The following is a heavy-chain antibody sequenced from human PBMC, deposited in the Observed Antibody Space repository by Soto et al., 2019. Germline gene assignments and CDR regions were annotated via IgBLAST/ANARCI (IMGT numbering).Heavy chain of an antibody. J-gene: IGHJ4*02. CDR1: GYIFTDYS. CDR2: FNPNSSDT. CDR3: PREASAVISLDY. V-gene: IGHV1-2*01. D-gene: IGHD6-19*01. Sequence: ASVKVSCKASGYIFTDYSMHWVRQAPGQGLEWVGWFNPNSSDTIYAQKFQGRVTRTVDTSISSVDMELLRLASDDTHVYYCPREASAVISLDYRAQGALVTVS.